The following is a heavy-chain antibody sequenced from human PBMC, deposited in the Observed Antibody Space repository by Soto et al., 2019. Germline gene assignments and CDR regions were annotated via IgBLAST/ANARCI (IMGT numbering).Heavy chain of an antibody. Sequence: ASVKVSCKASGYTFTSYDINWVRQATGQGLEWMGWMNPNSGNTGYAQKFQGRVTMTRNTSISTAYMELSSLRSEDTAVYYCARGLDRSSYYYYYGMDVWGQGTTVTVSS. CDR1: GYTFTSYD. J-gene: IGHJ6*02. CDR2: MNPNSGNT. CDR3: ARGLDRSSYYYYYGMDV. V-gene: IGHV1-8*01. D-gene: IGHD6-6*01.